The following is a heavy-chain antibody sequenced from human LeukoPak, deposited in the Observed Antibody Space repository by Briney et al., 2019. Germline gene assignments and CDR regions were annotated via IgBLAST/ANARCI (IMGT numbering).Heavy chain of an antibody. CDR3: AKGRGTFWSGLVSDY. J-gene: IGHJ4*02. CDR2: IYSGGAT. D-gene: IGHD3-3*01. V-gene: IGHV3-53*01. Sequence: GGSLRLSCVASGFIVSTNYMSWVRQAPGKGLEWVAVIYSGGATYHADSVKGRFTISRDNSKNTLYLQVNSLRAEDTAVYYCAKGRGTFWSGLVSDYWGQGTLVTVSS. CDR1: GFIVSTNY.